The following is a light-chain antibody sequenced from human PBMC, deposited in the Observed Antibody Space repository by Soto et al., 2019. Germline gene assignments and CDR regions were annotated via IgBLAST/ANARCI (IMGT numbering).Light chain of an antibody. CDR3: QQYRSYSWT. CDR1: QSISSW. V-gene: IGKV1-5*03. Sequence: DIQMTQSPSTLSASLGDRVTITCRASQSISSWLAWYQEKPGKAPKLLIYKASTIESGVPSRFSGSGSGTEFTLSISSLQPDDFATYYCQQYRSYSWTFGQGTKVEI. J-gene: IGKJ1*01. CDR2: KAS.